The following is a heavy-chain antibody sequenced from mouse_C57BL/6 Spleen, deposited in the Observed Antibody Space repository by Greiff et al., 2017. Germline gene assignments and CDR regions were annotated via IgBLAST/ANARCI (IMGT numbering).Heavy chain of an antibody. CDR1: GYAFTNYL. CDR2: INPGSGGT. CDR3: ARNDYGSPLDY. Sequence: VQLQQSGAELVRPGTSVKVSCKASGYAFTNYLIEWVKQRPGQGLEWIGVINPGSGGTNYNEKFKGKATLTADKSSSTAYMQLSSLTSEDSAVXFCARNDYGSPLDYWGQGTTLTVSS. J-gene: IGHJ2*01. V-gene: IGHV1-54*01. D-gene: IGHD1-1*01.